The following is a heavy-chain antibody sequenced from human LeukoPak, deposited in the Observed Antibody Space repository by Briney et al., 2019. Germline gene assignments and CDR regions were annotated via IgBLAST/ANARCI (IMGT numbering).Heavy chain of an antibody. CDR1: GFTFSGSA. Sequence: GGSLRLSCAASGFTFSGSAMSWVRQAPGEGLEWVSLFCDSGANSYYTDSVRGRFTISRNNYKDTLFLQMNSLRAEDTAIYYCARDMQLSTWGLGTMVTVSS. CDR3: ARDMQLST. J-gene: IGHJ3*01. V-gene: IGHV3-23*01. CDR2: FCDSGANS. D-gene: IGHD3-16*02.